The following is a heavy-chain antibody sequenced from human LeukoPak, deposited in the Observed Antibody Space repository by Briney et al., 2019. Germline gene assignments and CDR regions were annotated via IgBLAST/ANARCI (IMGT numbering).Heavy chain of an antibody. D-gene: IGHD3-22*01. CDR1: GVFISSGSYY. CDR3: ARGSYDSSGYPFDY. J-gene: IGHJ4*02. V-gene: IGHV4-61*02. CDR2: IYTSGST. Sequence: SETLSLTCTVSGVFISSGSYYWSWIRQPAGKGLEWIGRIYTSGSTNYNPSLKSRVTISVDTSKNQFSLKLSSVTAADTAVYYCARGSYDSSGYPFDYWGQGTLVTVSS.